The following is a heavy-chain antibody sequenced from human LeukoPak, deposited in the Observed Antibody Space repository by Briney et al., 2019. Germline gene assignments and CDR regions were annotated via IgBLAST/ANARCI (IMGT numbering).Heavy chain of an antibody. J-gene: IGHJ4*02. V-gene: IGHV1-46*01. CDR2: INPSGGST. D-gene: IGHD2-2*01. CDR1: GYTFTSYY. Sequence: ASVKVSCKASGYTFTSYYMHWVRQAPGQGLEWMGIINPSGGSTSYAQKFQGRVTMTRDTSTSTVYTELSSLRSEDTAVYYCAREGHPWVVPAAHTNYFDYWGQGTLVTVSS. CDR3: AREGHPWVVPAAHTNYFDY.